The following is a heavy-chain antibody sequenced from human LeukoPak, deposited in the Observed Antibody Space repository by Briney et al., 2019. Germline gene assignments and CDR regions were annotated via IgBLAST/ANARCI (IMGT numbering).Heavy chain of an antibody. CDR1: GFTFSDYD. CDR3: GRAFPPLRVSSAGDF. CDR2: ISGRSSHM. J-gene: IGHJ4*02. V-gene: IGHV3-21*01. Sequence: GESLTLSCSASGFTFSDYDMSWVRQAPGKGLEWVSSISGRSSHMYYGESVKGRFSIYRDNAKNSLYLQMNSLGAEDTAVYYCGRAFPPLRVSSAGDFWGQGTLVTVSS. D-gene: IGHD3-16*01.